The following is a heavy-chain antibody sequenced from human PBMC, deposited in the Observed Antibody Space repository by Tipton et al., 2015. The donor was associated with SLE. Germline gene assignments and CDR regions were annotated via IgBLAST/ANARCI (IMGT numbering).Heavy chain of an antibody. D-gene: IGHD3-22*01. Sequence: TLSLTCAVYGGSFSGYYWSWIRQPPGKGLEWIGEINQSGSTNYNPSLKSRVIISVDSSKNQFSLSLTSVTAADTAVYYCAAYYFDSSDYHADYWGQGTLVTVSS. J-gene: IGHJ4*02. CDR1: GGSFSGYY. CDR3: AAYYFDSSDYHADY. V-gene: IGHV4-34*01. CDR2: INQSGST.